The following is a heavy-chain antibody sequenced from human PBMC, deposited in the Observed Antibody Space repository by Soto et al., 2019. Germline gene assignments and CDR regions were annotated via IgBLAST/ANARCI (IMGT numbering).Heavy chain of an antibody. D-gene: IGHD1-26*01. V-gene: IGHV1-69*02. CDR1: GGTFSSYT. CDR3: ASPLEFSYSGSHNDAFDI. Sequence: GASVKVSCKASGGTFSSYTISWVRQAPGQGLEWMGRIIPILGIANYAQKFQGRVTITADKSTSTAYMELSSLRSEDTAVYYCASPLEFSYSGSHNDAFDIWGQGTMVTVSS. CDR2: IIPILGIA. J-gene: IGHJ3*02.